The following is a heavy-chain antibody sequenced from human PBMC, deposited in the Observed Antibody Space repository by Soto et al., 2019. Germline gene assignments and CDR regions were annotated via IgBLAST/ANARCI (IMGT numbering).Heavy chain of an antibody. J-gene: IGHJ4*02. Sequence: TLSLTCTVSGGSISSYYWSWIRQPPGKGLEWIGYIYYSGSTNYNPSLKSRVTISVDTSKNQFSLKLSSVTAADTAVYYCASMVRGVIIGYFDYWGQGTLVTVSS. V-gene: IGHV4-59*01. D-gene: IGHD3-10*01. CDR3: ASMVRGVIIGYFDY. CDR1: GGSISSYY. CDR2: IYYSGST.